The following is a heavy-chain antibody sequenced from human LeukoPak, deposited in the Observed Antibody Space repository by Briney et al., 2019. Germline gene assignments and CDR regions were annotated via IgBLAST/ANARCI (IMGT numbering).Heavy chain of an antibody. V-gene: IGHV1-46*01. J-gene: IGHJ5*02. CDR3: ARGYSGYDSQLYNWFDP. D-gene: IGHD5-12*01. Sequence: GASVKVSCKASGYTFTSYYMHWVRQAPGQGLEWMGIINPSGGSTSYAQKFQGRVTMTRDTSTSTVYMELSSLRSEDTAVYYCARGYSGYDSQLYNWFDPWGQGTLVTVSS. CDR1: GYTFTSYY. CDR2: INPSGGST.